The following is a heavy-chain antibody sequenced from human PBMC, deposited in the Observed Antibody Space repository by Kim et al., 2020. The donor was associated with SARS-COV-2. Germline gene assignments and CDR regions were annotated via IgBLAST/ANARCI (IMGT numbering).Heavy chain of an antibody. Sequence: SETLSLTCTVSGGSISSGGYYWSWIRQHPGKGLEWIGYIYYSGSTYYNPSLKSRVTISVDTSKNQFSLKLSSVTAADTAVYYCARGGEAAAGNSYEYFQHWGQGTLVTVSS. CDR3: ARGGEAAAGNSYEYFQH. CDR1: GGSISSGGYY. V-gene: IGHV4-31*03. CDR2: IYYSGST. J-gene: IGHJ1*01. D-gene: IGHD6-13*01.